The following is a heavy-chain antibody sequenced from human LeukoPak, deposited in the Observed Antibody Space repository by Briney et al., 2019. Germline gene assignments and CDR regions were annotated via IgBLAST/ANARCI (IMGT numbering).Heavy chain of an antibody. V-gene: IGHV3-30*18. D-gene: IGHD6-13*01. Sequence: GRSLRLSCAASGFTFSSYGMDWVRQAPGKGLEWVAVISYDGSNKYYADSVKGRFTISRDNSKNTLYLQMNSLRAEDTAVYYCAKGSWAFDYWGQGTLVTVSS. CDR1: GFTFSSYG. CDR3: AKGSWAFDY. CDR2: ISYDGSNK. J-gene: IGHJ4*02.